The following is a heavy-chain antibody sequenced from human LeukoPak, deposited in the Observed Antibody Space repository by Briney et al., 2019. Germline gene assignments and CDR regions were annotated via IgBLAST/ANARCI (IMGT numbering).Heavy chain of an antibody. CDR3: ARGQLRAFDY. CDR1: GGSFSGYY. V-gene: IGHV4-34*01. J-gene: IGHJ4*02. CDR2: INHSGST. D-gene: IGHD1-1*01. Sequence: SETLSLTCAVYGGSFSGYYWSWIRQPPGKGLEWIGEINHSGSTNYNPSLKSRVTISVDTSRNQFSLKLSSVTAADTAVYYCARGQLRAFDYWGQGTLVTVSS.